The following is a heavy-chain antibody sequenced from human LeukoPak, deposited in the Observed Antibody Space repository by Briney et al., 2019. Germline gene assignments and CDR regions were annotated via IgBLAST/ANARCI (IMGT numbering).Heavy chain of an antibody. CDR3: ARDGSLELRYMDV. D-gene: IGHD1-7*01. Sequence: GGSLRLSCAASGFTFSSYAMNWVRQAPGKGLEWVSAISQSGGSTHYADSVKGRFTISRDNSKNSLYLQMNSLRAEDTALYYCARDGSLELRYMDVWGKGTTVTVSS. CDR2: ISQSGGST. CDR1: GFTFSSYA. V-gene: IGHV3-23*01. J-gene: IGHJ6*03.